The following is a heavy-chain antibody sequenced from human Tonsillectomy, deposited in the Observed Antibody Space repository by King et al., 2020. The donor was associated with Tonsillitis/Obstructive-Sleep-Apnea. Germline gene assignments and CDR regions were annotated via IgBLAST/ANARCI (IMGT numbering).Heavy chain of an antibody. CDR1: GFTVSSNY. D-gene: IGHD3/OR15-3a*01. CDR3: ARDWTAQGWFDP. Sequence: VQRVESGGGLIQPGGSLRLSCAASGFTVSSNYMNWVRQAPGRGLEGVSVIYSGGSTYYADSVKGRFTISRVDSKNTLYLQMNSLRADDPAVYYCARDWTAQGWFDPWGQGTLVTVSS. CDR2: IYSGGST. V-gene: IGHV3-53*01. J-gene: IGHJ5*02.